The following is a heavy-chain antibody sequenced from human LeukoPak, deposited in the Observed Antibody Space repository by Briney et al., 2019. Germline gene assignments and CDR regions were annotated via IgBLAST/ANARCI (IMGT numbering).Heavy chain of an antibody. D-gene: IGHD6-19*01. CDR2: FDPEDGET. CDR3: ATDLSGWSGFDY. CDR1: GYTLTELS. V-gene: IGHV1-24*01. Sequence: AASVKVSCKVSGYTLTELSMHRVRQAPGKGLEWMGGFDPEDGETIYAQKFQGRVTMTEDTSTDTAYMELSSLRSEDTAVYYCATDLSGWSGFDYWGQGTLVTVSS. J-gene: IGHJ4*02.